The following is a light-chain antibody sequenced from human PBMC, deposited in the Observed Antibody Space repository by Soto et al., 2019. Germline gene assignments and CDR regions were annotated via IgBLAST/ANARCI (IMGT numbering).Light chain of an antibody. CDR2: KAS. J-gene: IGKJ1*01. V-gene: IGKV1-5*03. Sequence: DIQLTQSPSFLSASAGDRVTITCRASQAISNFLAWYQQKPGKAPKLLIYKASTLKSGVPSRFSGSGSGTEFTLTISSLQPDDFATYYCQHYNSYSEAFGQGTKVDIK. CDR1: QAISNF. CDR3: QHYNSYSEA.